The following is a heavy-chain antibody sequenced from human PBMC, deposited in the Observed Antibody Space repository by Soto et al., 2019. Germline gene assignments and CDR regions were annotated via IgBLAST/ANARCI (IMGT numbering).Heavy chain of an antibody. Sequence: PSQTLSLTCAISGDSVSSNSAPWNWIGQSPSRGLEWLGRTYYRSKWYNDYAVSVKSRITINPDTSKNQFSLQLNSVTPEDTAVYYCALVAATRGGAFDIWGQGTMVTVSS. CDR3: ALVAATRGGAFDI. V-gene: IGHV6-1*01. D-gene: IGHD2-15*01. J-gene: IGHJ3*02. CDR2: TYYRSKWYN. CDR1: GDSVSSNSAP.